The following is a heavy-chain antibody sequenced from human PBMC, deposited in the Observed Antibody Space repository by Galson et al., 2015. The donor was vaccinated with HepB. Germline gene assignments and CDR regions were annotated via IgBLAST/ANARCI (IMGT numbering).Heavy chain of an antibody. CDR1: GYTFTSYY. V-gene: IGHV1-46*01. D-gene: IGHD3-9*01. J-gene: IGHJ6*02. CDR3: ARDPRGTNSITISYYGMDV. CDR2: INPSGGST. Sequence: SVKVSCKASGYTFTSYYMHWVRQAPGQGLEWMGIINPSGGSTSYAQKFQGRVTMTRDTSTSTVYMELSSLRSEDTAVYYCARDPRGTNSITISYYGMDVWGQGTTVTVSS.